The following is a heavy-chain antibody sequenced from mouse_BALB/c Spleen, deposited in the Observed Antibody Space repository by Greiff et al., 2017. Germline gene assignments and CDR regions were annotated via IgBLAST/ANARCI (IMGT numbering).Heavy chain of an antibody. V-gene: IGHV1-4*01. CDR2: INPSSGYT. Sequence: QVQLKESGAELSRPGASVKMSCKASGYTFTSYTMHWVKQRPGQGLEWIGYINPSSGYTNYNQKFKDKATLTADKSSSTAYMQLSSLTSEDSAVYYCARCGSSSWYFDVWGAGTTVTVSS. J-gene: IGHJ1*01. CDR3: ARCGSSSWYFDV. D-gene: IGHD1-1*01. CDR1: GYTFTSYT.